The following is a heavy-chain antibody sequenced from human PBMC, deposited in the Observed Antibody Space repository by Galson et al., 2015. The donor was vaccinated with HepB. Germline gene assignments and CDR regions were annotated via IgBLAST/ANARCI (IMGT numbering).Heavy chain of an antibody. CDR1: GFIFSGHW. CDR3: APHGGRDGDSGH. D-gene: IGHD2-21*02. J-gene: IGHJ1*01. Sequence: SLRLSCAASGFIFSGHWMSWVRQAPGKGLEWVATIKEDGSEKSYVDSVKGRFSISRGNAKNSLYLQMNSLRVEDTAVFYCAPHGGRDGDSGHWGQGTLVTVSS. V-gene: IGHV3-7*03. CDR2: IKEDGSEK.